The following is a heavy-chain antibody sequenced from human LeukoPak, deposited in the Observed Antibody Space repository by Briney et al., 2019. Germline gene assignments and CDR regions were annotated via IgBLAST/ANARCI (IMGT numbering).Heavy chain of an antibody. V-gene: IGHV4-59*08. D-gene: IGHD6-19*01. CDR1: GGSISTYY. CDR3: ARHRYSSAWSVVDY. J-gene: IGHJ4*02. Sequence: SETLSLTCTASGGSISTYYWSWIRQPPGKGLEWIGNIYYSGSTNYNPSLKSRVTISVDTSKNQFSLKLTAVTAADTAVYYCARHRYSSAWSVVDYWGQGTLVTVSS. CDR2: IYYSGST.